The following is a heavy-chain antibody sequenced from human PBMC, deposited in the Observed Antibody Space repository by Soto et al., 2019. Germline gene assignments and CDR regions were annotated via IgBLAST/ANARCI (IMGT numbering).Heavy chain of an antibody. Sequence: QVQLQESGPGRVKPSQTLSLTCTVSGGSISSGDYYWSWIRQPPGKGLEWIGYSYYSGSTYYNPSLKSRVTISVDTSKNQFSLKLSSVTAADTAVYYCARGQRLDCSSTSCYYYYGMDVWGQGTTVTVSS. D-gene: IGHD2-2*01. V-gene: IGHV4-30-4*01. CDR3: ARGQRLDCSSTSCYYYYGMDV. CDR1: GGSISSGDYY. CDR2: SYYSGST. J-gene: IGHJ6*02.